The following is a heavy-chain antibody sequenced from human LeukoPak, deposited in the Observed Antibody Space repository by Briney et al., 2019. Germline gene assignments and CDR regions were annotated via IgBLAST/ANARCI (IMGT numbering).Heavy chain of an antibody. D-gene: IGHD3-9*01. V-gene: IGHV3-21*01. CDR3: ARGHYDVLAASYKWTPDY. Sequence: GGSLRLSCAASGFTLSDHYMDWVRQAPGKGLEWVSSITSGGDYIYYADSVKGRFTTSRDNAKNSLSLQLNSLRVEDTAVYYCARGHYDVLAASYKWTPDYWGQGTLVTVSS. CDR1: GFTLSDHY. CDR2: ITSGGDYI. J-gene: IGHJ4*02.